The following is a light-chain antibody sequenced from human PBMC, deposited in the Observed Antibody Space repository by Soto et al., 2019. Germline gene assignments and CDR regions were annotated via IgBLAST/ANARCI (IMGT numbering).Light chain of an antibody. CDR2: AAP. CDR1: QGISNY. J-gene: IGKJ1*01. CDR3: QKYNSAPRT. Sequence: DIQMTQSPSSLSVSVGDRVTITCRASQGISNYLAWYQQKPGKVPKLLIYAAPTLKSGVPSRFSGSGSGTEFTLTISSLQPEDVATYYCQKYNSAPRTFGQGTKVEIK. V-gene: IGKV1-27*01.